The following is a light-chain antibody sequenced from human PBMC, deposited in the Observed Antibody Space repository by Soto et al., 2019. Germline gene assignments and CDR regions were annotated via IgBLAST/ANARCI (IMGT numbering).Light chain of an antibody. CDR3: HQYNSWPLT. Sequence: EIVLTQSPATLSVSPGERATLSCRASQSVGSDLAWYQHKPGQAPRLVVYTASTRATDIPARFSGNGSGTKFTLTIRSLQSEDFAVYYCHQYNSWPLTFGGGTKVDIK. J-gene: IGKJ4*01. CDR1: QSVGSD. V-gene: IGKV3-15*01. CDR2: TAS.